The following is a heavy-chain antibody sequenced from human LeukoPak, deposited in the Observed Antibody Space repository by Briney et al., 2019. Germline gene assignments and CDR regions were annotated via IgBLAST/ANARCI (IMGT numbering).Heavy chain of an antibody. D-gene: IGHD3-3*01. J-gene: IGHJ4*02. Sequence: PGGSLRLSCAASGFTFSNYAMNWVRQASGKGLEWVSVIYSGGSTYYADSVKGRFTISRDNSKNTLYLQMNSLRAEDTAVYYCARVLRRIMIFGVVTYYFDYWGQGTLVTVSS. CDR1: GFTFSNYA. CDR3: ARVLRRIMIFGVVTYYFDY. CDR2: IYSGGST. V-gene: IGHV3-66*01.